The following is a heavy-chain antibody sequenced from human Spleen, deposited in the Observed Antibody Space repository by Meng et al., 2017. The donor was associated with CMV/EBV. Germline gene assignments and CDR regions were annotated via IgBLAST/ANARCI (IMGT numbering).Heavy chain of an antibody. D-gene: IGHD3-10*01. V-gene: IGHV4-59*01. CDR3: ARHRGTGYFDY. CDR1: GGSISSYY. J-gene: IGHJ4*02. CDR2: IYYSGSP. Sequence: GSLRLSCTVSGGSISSYYWSWIRQPPGKGLEWIGYIYYSGSPNYNPSYKSRVTIILDTTKNQFSLKLSSVTAADTAVYYCARHRGTGYFDYWGQGTLVTVSS.